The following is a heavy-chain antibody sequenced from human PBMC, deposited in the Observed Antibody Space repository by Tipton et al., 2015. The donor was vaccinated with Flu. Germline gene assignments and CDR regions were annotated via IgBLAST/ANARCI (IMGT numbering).Heavy chain of an antibody. V-gene: IGHV4-38-2*01. CDR1: GYSIRSGYY. J-gene: IGHJ4*02. D-gene: IGHD3-10*01. CDR2: IFTSGST. Sequence: TLSLTCAVSGYSIRSGYYWDWIRQPPGKGLEWIGRIFTSGSTTYNPSLESRVTISLDASKNEFSLRLTSVTAADTAVYYCARVYSGTFKDYWGQGTLVTVSS. CDR3: ARVYSGTFKDY.